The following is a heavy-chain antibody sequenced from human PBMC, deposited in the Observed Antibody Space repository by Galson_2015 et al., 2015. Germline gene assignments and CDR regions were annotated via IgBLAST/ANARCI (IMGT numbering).Heavy chain of an antibody. Sequence: SLRLSCAASGFTFSTYDMNWVRQAPGKGLEWISYISSTSGTTYYLDSVKGRFTISRDNAKNSLYLQMNSLRDEDSAVYYCARAQNNGLINFDYWGQGILVTVSS. CDR2: ISSTSGTT. V-gene: IGHV3-48*02. CDR1: GFTFSTYD. J-gene: IGHJ4*02. CDR3: ARAQNNGLINFDY. D-gene: IGHD2/OR15-2a*01.